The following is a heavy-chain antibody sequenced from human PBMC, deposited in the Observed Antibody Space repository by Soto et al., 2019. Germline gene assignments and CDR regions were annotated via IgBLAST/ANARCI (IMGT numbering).Heavy chain of an antibody. D-gene: IGHD6-19*01. CDR3: ARAGHSSGWTPVDY. CDR1: GYTFSSYA. V-gene: IGHV1-69*06. Sequence: QVQLVQSGAEVQKPGASVKISCKASGYTFSSYAISWVRQAPGQGLEWMGGIIPIFGTANYAQKFQGRVTITADKSTSTAYMELSSLRSEDTAVYYCARAGHSSGWTPVDYWGQGTLVTVSS. J-gene: IGHJ4*02. CDR2: IIPIFGTA.